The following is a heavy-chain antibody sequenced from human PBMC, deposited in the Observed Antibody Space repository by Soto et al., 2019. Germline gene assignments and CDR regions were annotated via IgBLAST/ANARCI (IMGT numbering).Heavy chain of an antibody. D-gene: IGHD6-25*01. CDR3: ARDPGYRFDY. Sequence: SVKVSCKASGYTFTGQFMHWVRQAPGQGLEWMGGIIPIFGTANYAQKFQGRVPITADESTSTAYMELSSLRSEDTAVYYCARDPGYRFDYWGQGTLVTVSS. CDR2: IIPIFGTA. V-gene: IGHV1-69*13. J-gene: IGHJ4*02. CDR1: GYTFTGQF.